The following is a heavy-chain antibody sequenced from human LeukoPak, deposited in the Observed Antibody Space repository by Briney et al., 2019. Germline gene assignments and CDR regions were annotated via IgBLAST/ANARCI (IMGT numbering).Heavy chain of an antibody. CDR3: ARDSACSGGSCCLPDY. J-gene: IGHJ4*02. CDR2: IKQDGSEK. CDR1: GFTFSSYW. Sequence: GGSLRLSCAASGFTFSSYWMSWVRQAPGKGLEWVANIKQDGSEKYYVDSVKGRFTISRDNAKNSLYLQMNRLRAEDTAVYYCARDSACSGGSCCLPDYWGQGTLVTVSS. D-gene: IGHD2-15*01. V-gene: IGHV3-7*01.